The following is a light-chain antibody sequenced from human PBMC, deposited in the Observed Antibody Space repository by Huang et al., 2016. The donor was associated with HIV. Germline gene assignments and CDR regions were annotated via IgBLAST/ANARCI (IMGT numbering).Light chain of an antibody. CDR2: EGS. J-gene: IGKJ1*01. CDR3: MQSVELPRT. Sequence: DIVMTQTPLSLSVTPGQPASISCKSTQSLLYSDGKTHLYWFLQKPGQPPQLLIYEGSHRFSGVSDRVSGSGSGTDFTLKISRVEAEDVGVYYCMQSVELPRTFGQGTKVEIK. V-gene: IGKV2D-29*01. CDR1: QSLLYSDGKTH.